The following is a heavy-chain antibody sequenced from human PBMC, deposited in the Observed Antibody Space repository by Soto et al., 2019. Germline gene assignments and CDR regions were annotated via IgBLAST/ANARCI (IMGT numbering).Heavy chain of an antibody. CDR2: IIPIFGTA. CDR1: GGTFSSYA. CDR3: ARDHWDIVLVPAAYGMDV. J-gene: IGHJ6*02. D-gene: IGHD2-2*01. V-gene: IGHV1-69*12. Sequence: VQLVQSGAEVKKPGSSVKVSCKASGGTFSSYAISWVRQAPGQGLEWMGGIIPIFGTANYAQKFQGRVTITADESTSTAYMELSSLRSEDTAVYYCARDHWDIVLVPAAYGMDVWGQGTTVTVSS.